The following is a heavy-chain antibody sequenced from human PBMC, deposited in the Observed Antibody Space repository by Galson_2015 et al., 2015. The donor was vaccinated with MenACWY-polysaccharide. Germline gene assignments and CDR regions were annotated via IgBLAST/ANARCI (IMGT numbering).Heavy chain of an antibody. J-gene: IGHJ4*02. CDR3: AKDLITDYYYDSSGRRGNFDC. Sequence: SLRLSCAASGFTFRSYAMTWVRQAPGKGLEWVSAISGSGFSTYYADSVKGRFTISRDNSKNTLYLQLNSLRVEDTAVYYCAKDLITDYYYDSSGRRGNFDCWGQGTLVTVSS. V-gene: IGHV3-23*01. CDR1: GFTFRSYA. D-gene: IGHD3-22*01. CDR2: ISGSGFST.